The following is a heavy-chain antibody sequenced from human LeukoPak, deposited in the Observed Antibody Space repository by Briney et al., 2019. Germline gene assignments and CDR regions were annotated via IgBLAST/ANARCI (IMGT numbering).Heavy chain of an antibody. CDR1: GFTFNDYA. CDR3: ARDYPTSGIVTIFDY. CDR2: ITASGGST. J-gene: IGHJ4*02. D-gene: IGHD1-1*01. V-gene: IGHV3-23*01. Sequence: GGSLRLSCASSGFTFNDYAMTWVRQAPGKGLEWVSSITASGGSTYCADSVKGRFTISRDNSKNTLYLQMSSLRAEDTAVYYCARDYPTSGIVTIFDYWGQGTLVTVSS.